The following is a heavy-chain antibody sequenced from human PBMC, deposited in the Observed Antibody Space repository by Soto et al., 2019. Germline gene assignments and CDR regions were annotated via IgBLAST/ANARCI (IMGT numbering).Heavy chain of an antibody. J-gene: IGHJ4*02. V-gene: IGHV1-46*01. CDR1: GYTFTNYY. CDR2: INPTGGST. Sequence: ASVKVSRKASGYTFTNYYMHWVRQAPGQGLEWVGIINPTGGSTTYAQRFQGRVTLTTDTSTSTVYMELSSLRSEDTAVYYCARDPSSSWVDYWGQGTLVTVSS. CDR3: ARDPSSSWVDY. D-gene: IGHD6-13*01.